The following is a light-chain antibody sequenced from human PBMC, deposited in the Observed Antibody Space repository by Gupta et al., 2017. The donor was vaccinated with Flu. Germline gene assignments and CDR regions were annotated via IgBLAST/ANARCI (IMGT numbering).Light chain of an antibody. CDR2: GAS. CDR1: ESVASY. Sequence: PGEGATRSCRASESVASYLAWYQKKTGQAHRLLIYGASSRATGIPDRFSGSGSGTDFSLTISRLEPEDFAVYYCQHYGTSPTFGQGTKLEIK. CDR3: QHYGTSPT. J-gene: IGKJ2*01. V-gene: IGKV3-20*01.